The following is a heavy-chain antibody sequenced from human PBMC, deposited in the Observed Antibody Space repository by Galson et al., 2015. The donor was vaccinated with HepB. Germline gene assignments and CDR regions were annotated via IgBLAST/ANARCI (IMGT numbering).Heavy chain of an antibody. CDR3: GRDSAGGGSGSPIDY. V-gene: IGHV3-33*01. Sequence: SLRLSCAASGFTFSTYGMHWVRQAPGKGLEWVAVIWYDGSNKYYADSVKGRFTISRDNSKNTLFLQMNSLRAEDTAVYYCGRDSAGGGSGSPIDYWGQGTLVTVSS. D-gene: IGHD3-10*01. CDR1: GFTFSTYG. CDR2: IWYDGSNK. J-gene: IGHJ4*02.